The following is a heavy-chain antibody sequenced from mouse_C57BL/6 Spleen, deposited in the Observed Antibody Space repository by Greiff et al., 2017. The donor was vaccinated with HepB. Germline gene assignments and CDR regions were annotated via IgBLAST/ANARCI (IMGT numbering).Heavy chain of an antibody. CDR1: GFSLTSYG. J-gene: IGHJ3*01. V-gene: IGHV2-4*01. CDR3: AQLGFAY. Sequence: VQLQQSGPGLVQPSQSLSITCTVSGFSLTSYGVHWVRQPPGKGLEWLGVIWSGGSTDYNAAFISRLSISKDNSKSQVFFKMNSLKADDTAIYYCAQLGFAYWGQGTLVTVSA. CDR2: IWSGGST.